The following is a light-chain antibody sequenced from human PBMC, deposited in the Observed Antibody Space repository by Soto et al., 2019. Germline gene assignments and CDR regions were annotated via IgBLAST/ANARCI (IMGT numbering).Light chain of an antibody. CDR2: WES. Sequence: DIVMTQSPDALDVSMGERATTTCKSSQSGLSSSNNKNYFAWYQQRPGQPPKLLIYWESTRESGVPDRFSGSGSGTDFTLTIASLQAEDVAVYYCQQYESTPPTFGQGPKLEIK. V-gene: IGKV4-1*01. J-gene: IGKJ2*01. CDR1: QSGLSSSNNKNY. CDR3: QQYESTPPT.